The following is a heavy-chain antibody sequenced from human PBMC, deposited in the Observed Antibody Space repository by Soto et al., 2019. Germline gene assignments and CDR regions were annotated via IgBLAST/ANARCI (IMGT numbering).Heavy chain of an antibody. Sequence: QVQLVQSGAEVKKPGASVKVSCKASGYTFASDGISWVRQAPGQGLEWMGWISPYNGNTNYAQKLQGRVTMTTDTSTSTAYMELRSLRSDDTAVYSCARGIGGYFGVAYYYGMDVWGQATTVTVSS. CDR3: ARGIGGYFGVAYYYGMDV. CDR2: ISPYNGNT. D-gene: IGHD3-16*01. V-gene: IGHV1-18*01. CDR1: GYTFASDG. J-gene: IGHJ6*02.